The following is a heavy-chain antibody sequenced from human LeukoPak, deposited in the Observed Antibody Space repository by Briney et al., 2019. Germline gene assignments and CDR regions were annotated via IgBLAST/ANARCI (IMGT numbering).Heavy chain of an antibody. CDR2: IDWDDDK. Sequence: SGPALVKPTQTLTLTCTFSGFSLSTSGMCVSWIRQPPGKALEWLARIDWDDDKYYSTSLKTRLTISKDTSKNQVVLTMTNMDPVDTATYYCAREEILTVAGYYFDYWGQGTLVTVSS. J-gene: IGHJ4*02. CDR1: GFSLSTSGMC. V-gene: IGHV2-70*11. CDR3: AREEILTVAGYYFDY. D-gene: IGHD6-19*01.